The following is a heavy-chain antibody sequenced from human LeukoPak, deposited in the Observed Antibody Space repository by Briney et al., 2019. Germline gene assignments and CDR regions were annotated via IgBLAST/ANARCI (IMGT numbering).Heavy chain of an antibody. CDR2: VTSSSTM. D-gene: IGHD3-22*01. CDR3: ARKSGSSGYPFDY. V-gene: IGHV3-48*01. CDR1: GFSFSSYS. Sequence: GGSLRLSCAASGFSFSSYSMNWVRQAPGKGLEWVSYVTSSSTMYYADAVKGRFAISRDNAKNSLYLQMNSLRAEDTAVYYCARKSGSSGYPFDYWGQGTLVTVSS. J-gene: IGHJ4*02.